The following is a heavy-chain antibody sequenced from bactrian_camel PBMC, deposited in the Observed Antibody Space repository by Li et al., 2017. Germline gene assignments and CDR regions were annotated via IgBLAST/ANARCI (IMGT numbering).Heavy chain of an antibody. D-gene: IGHD6*01. CDR3: AAPHLVLADGSCTCAARMSITT. Sequence: VQLVESGGGSVHAGGSLKLSCSVAGDSYMTYCMGWFRQTPGKEREGVAAIDRNGGTTYADSVKGRFTISQDNAKNTLYLQMNSLKPEDTAMYYCAAPHLVLADGSCTCAARMSITTGARGPRSPSP. V-gene: IGHV3S57*01. CDR1: GDSYMTYC. J-gene: IGHJ4*01. CDR2: IDRNGGT.